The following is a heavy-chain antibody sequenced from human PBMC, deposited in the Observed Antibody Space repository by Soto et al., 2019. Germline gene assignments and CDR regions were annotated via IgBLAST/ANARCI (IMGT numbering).Heavy chain of an antibody. CDR2: ISAYNGNT. J-gene: IGHJ6*02. D-gene: IGHD3-10*01. CDR3: ARVGTYYYGSGSYYTDYYYYGMDV. Sequence: ASVKVSCKASGYTFTSYGISWVRQAPGQGLEWMGWISAYNGNTNYAQKLQGRVTMTTETSTSTAYMELRSLRSDDTAVYYCARVGTYYYGSGSYYTDYYYYGMDVWGQGTTVTVSS. V-gene: IGHV1-18*01. CDR1: GYTFTSYG.